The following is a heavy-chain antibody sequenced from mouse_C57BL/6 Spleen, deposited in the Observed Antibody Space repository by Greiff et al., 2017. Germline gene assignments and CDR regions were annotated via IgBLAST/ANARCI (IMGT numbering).Heavy chain of an antibody. J-gene: IGHJ4*01. Sequence: EVKVVESGGGLVKPGGSLKLSCAASGFTFSDYGMHWVRQAPEKGLEWVAYISSGSSTIYYADTVKGRFTISRDNAKNTLFLQMTSLRSEDTAMYYCARGRGLLLSMDYWGQGTSGPVSS. CDR3: ARGRGLLLSMDY. V-gene: IGHV5-17*01. CDR1: GFTFSDYG. CDR2: ISSGSSTI. D-gene: IGHD1-1*01.